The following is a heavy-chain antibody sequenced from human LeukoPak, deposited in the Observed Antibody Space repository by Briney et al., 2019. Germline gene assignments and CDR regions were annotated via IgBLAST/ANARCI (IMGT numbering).Heavy chain of an antibody. CDR3: AKGGGYYYDSSGYPAEEDY. CDR1: GFTFSSYG. J-gene: IGHJ4*02. CDR2: ISYDGSNK. Sequence: GGSLRLSCAASGFTFSSYGMHWVRQAPGKGLEWVAVISYDGSNKYYADSVKGRFTISRDNSKNTLYLQMNSLRAEDTAVYYCAKGGGYYYDSSGYPAEEDYWGQGTLVTVSS. V-gene: IGHV3-30*18. D-gene: IGHD3-22*01.